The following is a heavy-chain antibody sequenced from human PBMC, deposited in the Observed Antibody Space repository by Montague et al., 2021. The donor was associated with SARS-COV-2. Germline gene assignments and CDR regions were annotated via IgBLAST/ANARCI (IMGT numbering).Heavy chain of an antibody. Sequence: SETLSLTCAVHGTSFSGYYWNWIRQPPGKGLEWIGEINHGGSTKYSPSLKSRLTISADTSKIQFSLKLTSVAAADTAVYYCARLRDGVVPSPILGVGPYYSYYYMDVWGRGTTVTVSS. CDR2: INHGGST. CDR3: ARLRDGVVPSPILGVGPYYSYYYMDV. J-gene: IGHJ6*03. V-gene: IGHV4-34*01. CDR1: GTSFSGYY. D-gene: IGHD3-10*01.